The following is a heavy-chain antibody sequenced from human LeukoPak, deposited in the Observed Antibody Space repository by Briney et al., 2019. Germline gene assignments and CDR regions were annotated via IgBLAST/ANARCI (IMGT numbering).Heavy chain of an antibody. CDR2: VSYSGTT. J-gene: IGHJ5*02. V-gene: IGHV4-34*01. CDR3: ARETPAVRNNCFDP. Sequence: SETLSLTCAVYGGSFSGYYWSWIRQPPGKGLEWIGSVSYSGTTYYNTSLRSRVTISIDTSRNQFSLKVTSVTAADTAVYYCARETPAVRNNCFDPWGQGTLVTVSS. CDR1: GGSFSGYY. D-gene: IGHD2-2*01.